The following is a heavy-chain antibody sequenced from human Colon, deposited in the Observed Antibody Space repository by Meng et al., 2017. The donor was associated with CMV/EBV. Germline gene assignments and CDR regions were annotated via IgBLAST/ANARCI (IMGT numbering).Heavy chain of an antibody. D-gene: IGHD3-9*01. CDR1: GFTFSSYD. CDR3: GRDRDINA. Sequence: GESLKISCAASGFTFSSYDMHWVRQATGKGLEWVSAIGTAGDTYYPGSVKGRFTISRDNAKNSLYLQMNNLRAEDTAAYYCGRDRDINAWGRGTLVTVSS. CDR2: IGTAGDT. J-gene: IGHJ5*02. V-gene: IGHV3-13*01.